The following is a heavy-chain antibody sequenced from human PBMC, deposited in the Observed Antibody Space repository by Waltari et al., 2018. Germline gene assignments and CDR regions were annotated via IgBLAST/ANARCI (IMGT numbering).Heavy chain of an antibody. D-gene: IGHD3-16*02. Sequence: EVQLVESGGVVVQPGGSLRLSCAAPGFTFDDYTMHWVRQGQGKGLEWVSLISWDGGSTYYADSVKGRFTISRDNSKNSLYLQMNSLRTEDTALYYCAKDLNHLGELSGEIDYWGQGTLVTVSS. CDR3: AKDLNHLGELSGEIDY. CDR1: GFTFDDYT. CDR2: ISWDGGST. V-gene: IGHV3-43*01. J-gene: IGHJ4*02.